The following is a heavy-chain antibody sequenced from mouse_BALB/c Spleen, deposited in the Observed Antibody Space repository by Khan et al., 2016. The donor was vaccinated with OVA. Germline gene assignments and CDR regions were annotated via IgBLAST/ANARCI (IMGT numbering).Heavy chain of an antibody. CDR1: GYSITSDYA. J-gene: IGHJ4*01. Sequence: EVQLQESGPGLVKPSQSLSLTCTVTGYSITSDYAWNWIRQFPGNKLEWTGYISSSGSTNYNPALKSRISITRDTSKNQFFLQLNSVTTEDTATYYWARYDSRYNYAMDYWGQGTSVTVSS. CDR2: ISSSGST. CDR3: ARYDSRYNYAMDY. D-gene: IGHD2-4*01. V-gene: IGHV3-2*02.